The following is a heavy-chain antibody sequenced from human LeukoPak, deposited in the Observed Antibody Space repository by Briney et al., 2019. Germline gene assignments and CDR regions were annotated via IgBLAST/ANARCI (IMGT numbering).Heavy chain of an antibody. CDR2: INHSGST. CDR1: GGSFSGYY. D-gene: IGHD6-13*01. J-gene: IGHJ4*02. V-gene: IGHV4-34*01. CDR3: ARHDGDQLVPDY. Sequence: SETLSLTCAVYGGSFSGYYWSWIRQPPGKGLEWIGEINHSGSTNYNPSLKSRVTISVDTSKNQFSLKLSSVTAADTAVYYCARHDGDQLVPDYWGQGTLVTVSS.